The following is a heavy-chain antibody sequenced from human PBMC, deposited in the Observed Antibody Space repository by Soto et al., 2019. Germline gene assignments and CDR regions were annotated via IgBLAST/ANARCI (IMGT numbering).Heavy chain of an antibody. Sequence: SETLSLTCNVSGDSISSFYWSWIRQPPGKGLEWIGSIYYSGNTNYNPSLKSRVTISADTSKNQLSLKVNSVTAADTAVYYCARHPHLGELSLYRPFDCWGQGTLVTVSS. CDR1: GDSISSFY. CDR2: IYYSGNT. D-gene: IGHD3-16*02. CDR3: ARHPHLGELSLYRPFDC. J-gene: IGHJ4*02. V-gene: IGHV4-59*01.